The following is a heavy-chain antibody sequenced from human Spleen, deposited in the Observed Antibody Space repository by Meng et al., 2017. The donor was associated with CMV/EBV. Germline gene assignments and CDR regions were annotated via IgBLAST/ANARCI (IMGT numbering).Heavy chain of an antibody. J-gene: IGHJ6*02. CDR1: GYSFTSYW. Sequence: GESLKISCKGSGYSFTSYWIGWVRQMPGKGLEWMGIIYPGDSDTRYSPSFQGQVTISADKSISTAYLQWSSLKASDTAMYYRARHEYSNYGGTLDYYYGMDVWGQGTTVTVSS. V-gene: IGHV5-51*01. D-gene: IGHD4-11*01. CDR2: IYPGDSDT. CDR3: ARHEYSNYGGTLDYYYGMDV.